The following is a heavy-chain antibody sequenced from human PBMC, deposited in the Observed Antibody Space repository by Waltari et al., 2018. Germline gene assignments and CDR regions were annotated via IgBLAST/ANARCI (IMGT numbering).Heavy chain of an antibody. D-gene: IGHD2-15*01. V-gene: IGHV4-4*02. CDR3: ARDRGRGLYLDS. CDR2: ILRSRKT. J-gene: IGHJ4*01. Sequence: CVFRKSQGKGLEWIGQILRSRKTNYDPSRESRVTVSMDTSNNQLALKVTSATAADTAIYYCARDRGRGLYLDSWGQEPWSLSPQ.